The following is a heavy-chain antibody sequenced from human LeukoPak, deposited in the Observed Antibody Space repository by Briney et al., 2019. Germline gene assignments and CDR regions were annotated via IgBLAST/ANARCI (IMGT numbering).Heavy chain of an antibody. V-gene: IGHV3-20*04. CDR1: GFTFDDYG. CDR3: AKDSRGYSREGFDY. Sequence: PGGSLRLSCAASGFTFDDYGMSWVRQAPGKGLEWVSGINWNGGSTGYADSVKGRFTISRDNAKNSLYLQMNSLGAEDTALYYCAKDSRGYSREGFDYWGQGTLVTVSS. CDR2: INWNGGST. J-gene: IGHJ4*02. D-gene: IGHD5-18*01.